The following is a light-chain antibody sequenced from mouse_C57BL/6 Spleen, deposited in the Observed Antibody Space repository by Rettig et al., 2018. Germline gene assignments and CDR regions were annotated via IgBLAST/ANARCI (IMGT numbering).Light chain of an antibody. Sequence: DIQMTQSPASLSVSVGETVTITCRASENIYSNLAWYQQKQGKSPQLLVHVATNLADGGPSRFSGSGSGTQYSLKINSLQSEDFGSYYCQHFWGTPRTFGGGTKLEIK. CDR1: ENIYSN. CDR3: QHFWGTPRT. J-gene: IGKJ1*01. CDR2: VAT. V-gene: IGKV12-46*01.